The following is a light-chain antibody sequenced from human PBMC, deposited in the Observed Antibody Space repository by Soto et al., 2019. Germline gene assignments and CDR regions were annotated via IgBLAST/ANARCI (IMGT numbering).Light chain of an antibody. V-gene: IGKV1-5*01. Sequence: DIQMTQSPSTMSASVGDSVTVTCRASQSISTWLAWYQQKPGRAPKLLIYDASSLESGVPSRFSGSGSGAEFTLTISSLQPDDFATYYCQQYNGFPITFGQGTRLEIK. CDR1: QSISTW. CDR2: DAS. CDR3: QQYNGFPIT. J-gene: IGKJ5*01.